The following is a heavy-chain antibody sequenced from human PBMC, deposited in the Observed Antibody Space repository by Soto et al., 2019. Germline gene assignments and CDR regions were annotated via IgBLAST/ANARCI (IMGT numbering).Heavy chain of an antibody. Sequence: ASVKVSWKASGYTFPRYGMHWGRQGPGQRLEWMGWINAGNGNTKYSQKFQGRVTITRDTSASTAYMELSSLRSEDTAVYYCARNVIDYDISTGYYMAYDFDYWG. CDR2: INAGNGNT. V-gene: IGHV1-3*01. J-gene: IGHJ4*01. CDR1: GYTFPRYG. D-gene: IGHD3-9*01. CDR3: ARNVIDYDISTGYYMAYDFDY.